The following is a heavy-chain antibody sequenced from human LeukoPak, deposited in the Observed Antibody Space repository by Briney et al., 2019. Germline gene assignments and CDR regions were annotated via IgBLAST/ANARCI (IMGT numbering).Heavy chain of an antibody. Sequence: SGPTLVNPTQTLTLTCTFSGFSLSTSPICVSWIRQPPGKALEWLARIDWDDYKSYNTSLKTRLTGSKDTSKNQVVLTMTNMHPVDTATYFCARMVRVTESRQKGLWGSSSSPPGYYGMDVWGQGTTVTVSS. CDR1: GFSLSTSPIC. CDR2: IDWDDYK. D-gene: IGHD6-13*01. CDR3: ARMVRVTESRQKGLWGSSSSPPGYYGMDV. J-gene: IGHJ6*02. V-gene: IGHV2-70*11.